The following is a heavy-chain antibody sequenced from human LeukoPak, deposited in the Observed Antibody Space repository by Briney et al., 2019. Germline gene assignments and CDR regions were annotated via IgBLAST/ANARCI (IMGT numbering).Heavy chain of an antibody. CDR3: ARPMAKVINYGYQGIGAFDI. J-gene: IGHJ3*02. CDR1: GGTFSSYA. D-gene: IGHD3-10*01. CDR2: IIPIFGTA. Sequence: SVKVSCKASGGTFSSYAISWVRQAPGQGLEWMGGIIPIFGTANYAQKFQGRVTITTDESTSTAYMELSSLRSKDTAVYYCARPMAKVINYGYQGIGAFDIWGQGTMVTVSS. V-gene: IGHV1-69*05.